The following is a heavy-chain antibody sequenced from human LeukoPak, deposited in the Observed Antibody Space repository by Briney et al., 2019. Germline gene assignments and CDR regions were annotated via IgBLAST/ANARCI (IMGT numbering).Heavy chain of an antibody. V-gene: IGHV4-59*12. Sequence: SETLSLTCTVSGDSISSYYWSWIRQPPGKGLEWIGYIYYSGSTNYNPSLKSRVTMSIDTSKNKFSLKLSSVTAADTAVYYCARAGYSYGYVDYWGQGTLVTVSS. J-gene: IGHJ4*02. CDR1: GDSISSYY. D-gene: IGHD5-18*01. CDR2: IYYSGST. CDR3: ARAGYSYGYVDY.